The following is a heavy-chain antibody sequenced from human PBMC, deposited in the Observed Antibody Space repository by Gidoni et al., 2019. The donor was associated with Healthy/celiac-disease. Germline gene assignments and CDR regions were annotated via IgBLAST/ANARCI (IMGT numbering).Heavy chain of an antibody. CDR2: ISWNSGSI. V-gene: IGHV3-9*01. CDR3: AKDKAAGTYGMDV. D-gene: IGHD6-13*01. Sequence: EVQLVESGGGLVQPGRSLRLSCAASGFTFDDYAMHWVRQAPGKGLEWVSGISWNSGSIGYADSVKGRFTISRDNAKNSLYLQMNSLRAEDTALYYCAKDKAAGTYGMDVWGQGTTVTVSS. CDR1: GFTFDDYA. J-gene: IGHJ6*02.